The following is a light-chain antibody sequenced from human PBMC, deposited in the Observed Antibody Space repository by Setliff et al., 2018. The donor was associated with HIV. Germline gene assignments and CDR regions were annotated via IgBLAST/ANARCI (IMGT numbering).Light chain of an antibody. Sequence: QSALTQPASVSGSPGQSITISCTGTSNDFGSYDYVSWYQHQPGKVPKLMIYEVSNRPSGVSDRFSGSKSGNTASLTISGLQAEDEADYYCGSCTTTSPCAFGTGTKVTVL. V-gene: IGLV2-14*01. CDR2: EVS. J-gene: IGLJ1*01. CDR1: SNDFGSYDY. CDR3: GSCTTTSPCA.